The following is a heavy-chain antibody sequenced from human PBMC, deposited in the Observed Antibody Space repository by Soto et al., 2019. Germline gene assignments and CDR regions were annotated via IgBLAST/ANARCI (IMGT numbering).Heavy chain of an antibody. CDR1: GFNVGSYG. D-gene: IGHD2-8*01. CDR3: AKGLGNAKEV. J-gene: IGHJ6*02. Sequence: VGSLRLACSASGFNVGSYGMRWVRQAPGKGLEWVSGLTASGLNTYYTDSVKGRFTISRDNSRNTVYLQMSGLRVEDTAVFHCAKGLGNAKEVWGQGTTVTVSS. CDR2: LTASGLNT. V-gene: IGHV3-23*01.